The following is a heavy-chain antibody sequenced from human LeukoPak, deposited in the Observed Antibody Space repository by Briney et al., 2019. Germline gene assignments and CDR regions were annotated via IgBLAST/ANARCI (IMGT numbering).Heavy chain of an antibody. V-gene: IGHV4-39*01. Sequence: PSETLSLTCSVSGGSMKTPSHYWDWIRQSPGKGLEWIGSMFCSGSTYFNPSLRRRVTISGDTSTNQISLSLTSVTAADTAVYYCARRNTEVPDTLPLNAFDVWGQGAKVIVSS. D-gene: IGHD1/OR15-1a*01. J-gene: IGHJ3*01. CDR2: MFCSGST. CDR3: ARRNTEVPDTLPLNAFDV. CDR1: GGSMKTPSHY.